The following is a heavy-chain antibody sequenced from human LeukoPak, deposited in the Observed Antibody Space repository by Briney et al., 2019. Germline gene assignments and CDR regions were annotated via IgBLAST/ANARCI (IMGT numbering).Heavy chain of an antibody. Sequence: PAETLSLTCTVSGGSISSYYWSWIRQPPGKGPEWIGYIYYSGSTNYNPSLKSRVTISVDTSKNQFSLKLSSVTAADTAVYYCARGGGAVNYYYYYYMDVWGKGTTVTVSS. CDR3: ARGGGAVNYYYYYYMDV. CDR1: GGSISSYY. V-gene: IGHV4-59*01. J-gene: IGHJ6*03. D-gene: IGHD1-26*01. CDR2: IYYSGST.